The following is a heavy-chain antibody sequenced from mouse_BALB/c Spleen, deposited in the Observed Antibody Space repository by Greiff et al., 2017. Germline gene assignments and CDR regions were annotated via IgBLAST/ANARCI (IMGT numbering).Heavy chain of an antibody. Sequence: EVMLVESGGGLVKPGGSLKLSCAASGFTFSSYAMSWVRQTPEKRLEWVASISSGGSTYYPDSVKGRFTISRDNARNILYLQMSSLRSEDTAMYYCARGGGYDYETFAYWGQGTLVTVSA. CDR3: ARGGGYDYETFAY. V-gene: IGHV5-6-5*01. CDR2: ISSGGST. D-gene: IGHD2-4*01. CDR1: GFTFSSYA. J-gene: IGHJ3*01.